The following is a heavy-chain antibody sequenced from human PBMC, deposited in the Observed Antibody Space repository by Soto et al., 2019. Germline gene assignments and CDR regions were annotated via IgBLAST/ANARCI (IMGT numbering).Heavy chain of an antibody. CDR1: GVTISTYY. CDR2: NYHSGTT. J-gene: IGHJ4*02. V-gene: IGHV4-59*01. D-gene: IGHD5-12*01. CDR3: VREAYIGYGHAIDH. Sequence: SETLSLTCAVSGVTISTYYWSWIRQPPGKGLEWIGYNYHSGTTNYNPSPKSRVTISVDTSKNQFSLRLTSVTAADTAIYYCVREAYIGYGHAIDHWGQGILVTVSS.